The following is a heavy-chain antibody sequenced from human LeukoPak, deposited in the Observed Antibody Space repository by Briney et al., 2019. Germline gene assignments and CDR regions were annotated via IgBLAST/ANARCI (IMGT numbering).Heavy chain of an antibody. CDR2: ISGSGGST. D-gene: IGHD3-16*02. CDR3: AKVVGGVIVTYYYMDV. Sequence: PGGSLRLSCAASGFTFSSYAMSWVRQAPGKGLEWVSAISGSGGSTYYADSVKGRFTISRDNSKNTLYLQMNSLRAEDTAAYYCAKVVGGVIVTYYYMDVWGKGTTVTVSS. J-gene: IGHJ6*03. CDR1: GFTFSSYA. V-gene: IGHV3-23*01.